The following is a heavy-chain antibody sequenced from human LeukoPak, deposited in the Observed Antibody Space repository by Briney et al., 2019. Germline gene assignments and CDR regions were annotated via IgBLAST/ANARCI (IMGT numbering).Heavy chain of an antibody. V-gene: IGHV3-30*04. Sequence: PGGSLRLSCAASGFTFSSYAMHWVRQAPGKGLEWVAVISYDGSNKYYADSVKGRFTISRDNSKNTLYLQMNSLRAEDTAVYYCAKADWGVEWLPLNYYYYYGMDVWGKGTTVTVSS. D-gene: IGHD3-3*01. CDR1: GFTFSSYA. CDR2: ISYDGSNK. J-gene: IGHJ6*04. CDR3: AKADWGVEWLPLNYYYYYGMDV.